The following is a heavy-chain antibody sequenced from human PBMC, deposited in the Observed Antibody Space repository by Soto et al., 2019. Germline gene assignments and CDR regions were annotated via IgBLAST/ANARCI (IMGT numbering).Heavy chain of an antibody. V-gene: IGHV1-69*01. D-gene: IGHD3-22*01. CDR2: IIPIFGTA. J-gene: IGHJ5*02. CDR1: GGTFSSYA. Sequence: QVQLVQSGAEVKKPGSSVKVSCKASGGTFSSYAISWVRQAPGQGLEWMGGIIPIFGTANYAQKFQGRVTITADESTSTAYMELSSLRSEDTAVYYCARDFTYYYDSRGYWNWFDPWGQGTLVTVSS. CDR3: ARDFTYYYDSRGYWNWFDP.